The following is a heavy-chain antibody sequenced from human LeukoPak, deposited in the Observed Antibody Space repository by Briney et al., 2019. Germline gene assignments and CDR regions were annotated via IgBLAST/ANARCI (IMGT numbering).Heavy chain of an antibody. V-gene: IGHV3-48*02. D-gene: IGHD3-9*01. Sequence: GSLRLSCATSGFTFTDYPMNWVRQAPGKGLEWVSNIRTTAEGANYAYYADSVKGRVTISRDDAKNTLYLHMNSLRDDDTAVYYCATDIRYAFDYWGQGILVTVSS. CDR1: GFTFTDYP. J-gene: IGHJ4*02. CDR3: ATDIRYAFDY. CDR2: IRTTAEGANYA.